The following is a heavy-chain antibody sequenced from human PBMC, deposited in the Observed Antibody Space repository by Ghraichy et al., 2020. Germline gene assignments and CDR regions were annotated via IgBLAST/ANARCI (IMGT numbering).Heavy chain of an antibody. CDR3: ARDLGSGWYFDY. D-gene: IGHD6-19*01. CDR1: GFIFSGYW. V-gene: IGHV3-7*01. J-gene: IGHJ4*02. Sequence: GESLNISCAASGFIFSGYWMSWVRQAPGKGPEWVANIKKDGSEKYYVDSVKGRFTISRDNAKNSLYLQMNSLRAEDTAVYYCARDLGSGWYFDYWCQGTLVTISS. CDR2: IKKDGSEK.